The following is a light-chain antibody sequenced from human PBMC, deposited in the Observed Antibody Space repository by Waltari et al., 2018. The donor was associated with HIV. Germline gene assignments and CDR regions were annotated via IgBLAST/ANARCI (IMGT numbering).Light chain of an antibody. CDR1: SSYVGGYNH. CDR2: EVT. CDR3: VSYAGINNRWA. V-gene: IGLV2-8*01. Sequence: QSALTQPPSASGSPGQSVTISCTGTSSYVGGYNHVSWYQQHPGKAPKFLLYEVTKRPSGVPDRFSGSKSGNTASLTVSGLQAEDEADYYCVSYAGINNRWAFGGGTKLTVL. J-gene: IGLJ3*02.